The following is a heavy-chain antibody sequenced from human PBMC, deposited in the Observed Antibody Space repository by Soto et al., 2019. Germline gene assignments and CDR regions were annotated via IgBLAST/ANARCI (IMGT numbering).Heavy chain of an antibody. CDR1: GFTFINYA. CDR2: IDDSGGST. J-gene: IGHJ5*02. Sequence: GGSLRLSCEASGFTFINYAMSWVRQAPGKGLEWVSGIDDSGGSTYYADSMKGRFSISRDNSKNTLYLQMHGLRVEDTAVSYCATDVYRSATPPCFDTWGQGTMVTVYS. V-gene: IGHV3-23*01. CDR3: ATDVYRSATPPCFDT.